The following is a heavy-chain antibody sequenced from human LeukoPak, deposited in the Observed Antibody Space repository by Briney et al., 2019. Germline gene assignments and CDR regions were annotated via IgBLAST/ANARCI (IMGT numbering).Heavy chain of an antibody. V-gene: IGHV3-48*02. CDR3: ARKSGSPARFDP. CDR2: ISSDGNTI. J-gene: IGHJ5*02. CDR1: GFTFSDYS. Sequence: TGGSLRLSCAASGFTFSDYSMNWVRQAPGKGLHWVSFISSDGNTIFYADSVKGRFTISRDNAKNSLYLQVNSLRDEDTAVYYCARKSGSPARFDPWGQGTLVTVSS. D-gene: IGHD2-2*01.